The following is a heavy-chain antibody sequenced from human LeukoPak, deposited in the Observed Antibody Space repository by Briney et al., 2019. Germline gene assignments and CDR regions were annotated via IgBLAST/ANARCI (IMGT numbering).Heavy chain of an antibody. CDR1: GGSISSYY. V-gene: IGHV4-59*01. J-gene: IGHJ6*03. D-gene: IGHD2-2*01. Sequence: SETLSLTCTVSGGSISSYYWSWIRQPPGKGLEWIGYIYYSGSTNYNPSLKSRVTISVDTSKNQFSLKLSSVTAADTAVYYCARELAYCSSTSCSDYYYYMDVWGKGTTVTISS. CDR2: IYYSGST. CDR3: ARELAYCSSTSCSDYYYYMDV.